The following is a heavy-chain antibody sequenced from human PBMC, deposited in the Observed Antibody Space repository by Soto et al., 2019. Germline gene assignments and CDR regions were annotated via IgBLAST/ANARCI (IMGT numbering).Heavy chain of an antibody. J-gene: IGHJ4*02. D-gene: IGHD5-12*01. CDR3: ARNPGYTERNYFDD. CDR2: INPSGGST. Sequence: QIQLVQSGAEVKKPGASVKVSCKASGYTVTSYYMHWVRQAPGQWLEWMGIINPSGGSTTYAQKVQGGLTMTKDTYTSTVDMELRSLRSEDTAMYYCARNPGYTERNYFDDWGQGPLVTVYS. V-gene: IGHV1-46*01. CDR1: GYTVTSYY.